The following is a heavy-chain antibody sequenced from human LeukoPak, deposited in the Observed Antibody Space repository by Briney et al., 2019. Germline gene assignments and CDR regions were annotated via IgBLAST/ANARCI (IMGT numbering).Heavy chain of an antibody. CDR1: GFTFSSYW. D-gene: IGHD4-17*01. CDR2: INSDGSST. Sequence: GGSLRLSCAASGFTFSSYWMHWVRQAPGKGLVWVSRINSDGSSTSYADSVKGRFTISRDNAKNTLYLQMNSLRAEDTAVYYCASAILTTAAFDIWGQGTMVTVSS. CDR3: ASAILTTAAFDI. V-gene: IGHV3-74*01. J-gene: IGHJ3*02.